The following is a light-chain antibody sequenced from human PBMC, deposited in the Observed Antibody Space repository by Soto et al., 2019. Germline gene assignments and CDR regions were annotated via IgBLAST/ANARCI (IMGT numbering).Light chain of an antibody. J-gene: IGKJ5*01. CDR2: AAS. V-gene: IGKV1-27*01. Sequence: DSQMNPSPSSLSASVGDRVTITCRASQGISNYLAWYQQKPGKPPNLLIYAASTLQSGVPSRFSGSGSGTDFTLTISSLQPGDVATYYCQNHDSAPITFGQGTRLE. CDR3: QNHDSAPIT. CDR1: QGISNY.